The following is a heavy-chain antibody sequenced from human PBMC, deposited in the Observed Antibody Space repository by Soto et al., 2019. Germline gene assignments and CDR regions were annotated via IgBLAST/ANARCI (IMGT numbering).Heavy chain of an antibody. CDR2: IYGSGGT. J-gene: IGHJ4*02. D-gene: IGHD6-19*01. Sequence: ALSLTCTVSGGSMFSYYWSWIRQPAGKGLEWIARIYGSGGTNYNPSLKSRVTISVDTSKNQFSLKLSSVTAADTAVYYCARGEAVVPLAVVTYFDYWGQGTLVTVS. CDR3: ARGEAVVPLAVVTYFDY. V-gene: IGHV4-4*07. CDR1: GGSMFSYY.